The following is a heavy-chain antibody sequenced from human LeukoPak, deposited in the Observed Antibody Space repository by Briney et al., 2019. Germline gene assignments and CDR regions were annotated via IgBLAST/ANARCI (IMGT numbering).Heavy chain of an antibody. J-gene: IGHJ4*02. Sequence: PGGSLRLSCAASGFTFSSYSMNWVRQAPGKGLEWVSSISSSSSYIYYADSVKGRFTISRDNAKSSLYLQMNSLRAEDTAVYYCARDLSYSSSSLYFDYWGQGTLVTVSS. CDR2: ISSSSSYI. D-gene: IGHD6-6*01. CDR3: ARDLSYSSSSLYFDY. V-gene: IGHV3-21*01. CDR1: GFTFSSYS.